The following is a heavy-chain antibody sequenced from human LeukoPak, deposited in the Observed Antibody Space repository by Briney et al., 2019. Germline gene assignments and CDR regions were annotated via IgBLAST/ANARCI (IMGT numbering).Heavy chain of an antibody. J-gene: IGHJ5*02. Sequence: PGGSLRLSCAASGFTFDDYAMHWVRQAPGKGLEWVSGISWNSGSIGYADSVKGRFTISRDNAKNSLYLQMNSLRAEDTALYYCAKGIPRYYYDSSGFRGPLFDPWGQGTLVTVSS. CDR1: GFTFDDYA. D-gene: IGHD3-22*01. CDR3: AKGIPRYYYDSSGFRGPLFDP. CDR2: ISWNSGSI. V-gene: IGHV3-9*01.